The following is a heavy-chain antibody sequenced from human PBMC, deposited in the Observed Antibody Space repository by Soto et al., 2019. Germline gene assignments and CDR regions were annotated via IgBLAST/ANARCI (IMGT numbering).Heavy chain of an antibody. V-gene: IGHV4-61*01. CDR2: IYSGGST. D-gene: IGHD2-2*01. Sequence: PSETLSLTCTVSGGFVNSDTHPWSWIRQTPGKRPEWIGFIYSGGSTTNPPLRSRVTMSVDTSENQFSLKLRSVIVADTAVYHCARFVRTCSATTCSTRADVWGQGITVTVSS. CDR1: GGFVNSDTHP. J-gene: IGHJ6*02. CDR3: ARFVRTCSATTCSTRADV.